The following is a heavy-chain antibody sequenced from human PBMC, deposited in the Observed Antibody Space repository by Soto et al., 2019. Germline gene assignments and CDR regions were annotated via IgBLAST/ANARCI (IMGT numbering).Heavy chain of an antibody. CDR2: FDPEDGET. D-gene: IGHD2-2*01. Sequence: QVQLVQSGAEVKKPGASVKVSCKVSGYTLTELSMHWERQAPGKGLEWMGGFDPEDGETIYAQKFQGRVTMTEDTSTDTAYMELSSLRSEDTAVYYCATRPDIVVIPATSDAFDIWGQGTMVTVSS. J-gene: IGHJ3*02. CDR1: GYTLTELS. V-gene: IGHV1-24*01. CDR3: ATRPDIVVIPATSDAFDI.